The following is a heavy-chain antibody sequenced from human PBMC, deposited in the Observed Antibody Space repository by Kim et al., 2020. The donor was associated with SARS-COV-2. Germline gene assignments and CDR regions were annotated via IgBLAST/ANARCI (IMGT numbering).Heavy chain of an antibody. CDR2: IGGSGGST. V-gene: IGHV3-23*01. J-gene: IGHJ4*02. CDR1: GFTFSSYA. CDR3: AKVPAYRPLAAAGYFDY. D-gene: IGHD6-13*01. Sequence: GGSLRLSCAASGFTFSSYAMSWVRQAPGKGLEWVSAIGGSGGSTYFADSVKGRFTISRDNSKNTLYLQMNSLRAEDTAVYYCAKVPAYRPLAAAGYFDYWGQGTLVTVSS.